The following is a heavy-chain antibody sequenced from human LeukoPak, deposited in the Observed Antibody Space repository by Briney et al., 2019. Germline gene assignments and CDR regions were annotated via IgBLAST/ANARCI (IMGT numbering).Heavy chain of an antibody. CDR2: IYYSGST. J-gene: IGHJ1*01. CDR3: ASHSGSYYTQH. Sequence: SETLSLTCTVSGGSISSYYWSWIRQPPGKGLVWIGYIYYSGSTNYNPSLKSRVTISVDTSKNQFSLKLSSVTAADTAVYYCASHSGSYYTQHWGQGTLVTVSS. V-gene: IGHV4-59*08. CDR1: GGSISSYY. D-gene: IGHD1-26*01.